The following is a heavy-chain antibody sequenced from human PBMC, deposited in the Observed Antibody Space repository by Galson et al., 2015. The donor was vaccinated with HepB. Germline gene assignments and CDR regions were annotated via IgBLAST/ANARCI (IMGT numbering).Heavy chain of an antibody. Sequence: SLRLSCAASGFTFSDHYMDWVRQAPGKGLEWVGRTRNKANSYTTEYAASVKGRFTISRDDSKNSLYLQMNSLKTEDTAVYYCARDLLYCSGGSCYPYWGQGTLVTVSS. CDR3: ARDLLYCSGGSCYPY. CDR1: GFTFSDHY. D-gene: IGHD2-15*01. V-gene: IGHV3-72*01. CDR2: TRNKANSYTT. J-gene: IGHJ4*02.